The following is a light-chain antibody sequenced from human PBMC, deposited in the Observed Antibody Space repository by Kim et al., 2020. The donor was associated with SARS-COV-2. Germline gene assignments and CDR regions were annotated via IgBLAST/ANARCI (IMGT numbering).Light chain of an antibody. CDR2: GAS. J-gene: IGKJ1*01. Sequence: EIVMTQFPATLSVSPGERATLSCRASHSVSSNLAWYQQRPGQAPRLLIYGASTRAAGIPARFSGSGSWTDFTLTISSLQSEDFAVYYCQQYNNWPRTFGQGTKLEI. CDR1: HSVSSN. CDR3: QQYNNWPRT. V-gene: IGKV3-15*01.